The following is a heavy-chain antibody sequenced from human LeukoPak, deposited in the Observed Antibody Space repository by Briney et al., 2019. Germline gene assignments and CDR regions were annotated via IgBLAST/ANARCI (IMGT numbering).Heavy chain of an antibody. J-gene: IGHJ5*02. D-gene: IGHD4-17*01. CDR3: ARVSSVTSTDWFDP. CDR1: GYTFTSYA. CDR2: INTNTGNP. V-gene: IGHV7-4-1*02. Sequence: ASVKVSCKASGYTFTSYAMNWVRQAPGQGLEWMGWINTNTGNPTYAQGFTGRFVFSLDTSVSTAYLQISSLKAEDTAVYYCARVSSVTSTDWFDPWGQGTLVTVSS.